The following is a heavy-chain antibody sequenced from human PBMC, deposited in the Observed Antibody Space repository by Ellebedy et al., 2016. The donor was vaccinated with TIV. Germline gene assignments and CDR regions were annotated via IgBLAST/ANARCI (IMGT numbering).Heavy chain of an antibody. D-gene: IGHD1-14*01. CDR3: ARDDGHRTVDY. Sequence: GGSLRLXXEGSGFTFSNYFMHWVRQAPGREPVWVSRISGDGKVASYADSVKGRFTISRDNAKNSLYLQMNRLRAEDTAVYYCARDDGHRTVDYWGQGTLVTASS. V-gene: IGHV3-74*01. J-gene: IGHJ4*02. CDR1: GFTFSNYF. CDR2: ISGDGKVA.